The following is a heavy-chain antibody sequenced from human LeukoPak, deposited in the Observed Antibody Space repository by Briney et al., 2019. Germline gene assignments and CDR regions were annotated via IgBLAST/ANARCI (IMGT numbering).Heavy chain of an antibody. CDR2: MSSDGSKK. CDR3: ARDGAVTGWVGYLQH. D-gene: IGHD6-19*01. CDR1: GFTLSSSA. J-gene: IGHJ1*01. V-gene: IGHV3-30-3*01. Sequence: PGGSLRLSCAASGFTLSSSAMNWVRQAPGKGLEWVAFMSSDGSKKYYADSVKGRFTIYGDNAKNNLFLQMNSLRDEDTAVYYCARDGAVTGWVGYLQHWGQGTLVTVSS.